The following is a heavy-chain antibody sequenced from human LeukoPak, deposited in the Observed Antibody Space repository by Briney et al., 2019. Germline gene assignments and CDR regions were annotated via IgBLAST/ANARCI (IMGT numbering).Heavy chain of an antibody. Sequence: ASVKVSCKASGYTFTSYAMHWVRQAPGQRLEWMGWINAGNGNTKYSQKFQGRVTMTTDTSTSTAYMELRSLRSDDTAVYYCARRGSGWYYVDYWGQGTLVTVSS. J-gene: IGHJ4*02. CDR1: GYTFTSYA. CDR2: INAGNGNT. D-gene: IGHD6-19*01. CDR3: ARRGSGWYYVDY. V-gene: IGHV1-3*01.